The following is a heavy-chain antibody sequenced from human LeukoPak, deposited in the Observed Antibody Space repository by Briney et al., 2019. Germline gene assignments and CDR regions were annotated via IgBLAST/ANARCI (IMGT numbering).Heavy chain of an antibody. J-gene: IGHJ5*02. V-gene: IGHV3-74*01. Sequence: GGSLRLSCAASGFTFNSYWMHWVRQAPGKGLVWVSRINSDGSSTSYADSVKGRFTISRDNAKNTLYLQMNSLRAEDTAVYYCARASGPLYDSSGYYFWPNWFDPWGQGTLVTVSS. D-gene: IGHD3-22*01. CDR1: GFTFNSYW. CDR3: ARASGPLYDSSGYYFWPNWFDP. CDR2: INSDGSST.